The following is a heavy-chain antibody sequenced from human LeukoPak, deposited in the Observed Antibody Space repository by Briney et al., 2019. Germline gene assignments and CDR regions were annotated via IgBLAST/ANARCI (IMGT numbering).Heavy chain of an antibody. V-gene: IGHV3-7*01. CDR2: IKYDGSGK. J-gene: IGHJ4*02. Sequence: GGSLRLSCAASGFTFGSFWISWVRQAPGKGLEWVANIKYDGSGKYYVDSVKGRLTISRDNAKNSLYLQMNSLRAEDMAVYYCAREPGYYFDYWGQGTLVTVSS. CDR3: AREPGYYFDY. CDR1: GFTFGSFW. D-gene: IGHD6-25*01.